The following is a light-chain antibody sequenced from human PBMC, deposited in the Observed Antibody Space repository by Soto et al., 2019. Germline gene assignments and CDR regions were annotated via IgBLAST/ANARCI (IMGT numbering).Light chain of an antibody. CDR3: QQYGSSLIT. CDR1: QSLSGRY. V-gene: IGKV3-20*01. J-gene: IGKJ5*01. Sequence: EIVLTQSPGTLSLSPGERATLSCRASQSLSGRYLAWYQQKLGQAPRLLIYDVSSRASGIPDRFSGSGSGTDFTLTISRLEPEDFAVYYCQQYGSSLITFGQGTRLEIK. CDR2: DVS.